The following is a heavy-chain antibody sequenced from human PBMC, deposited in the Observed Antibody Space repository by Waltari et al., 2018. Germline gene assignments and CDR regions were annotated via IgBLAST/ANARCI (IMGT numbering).Heavy chain of an antibody. J-gene: IGHJ4*02. V-gene: IGHV3-23*01. CDR3: AKDDITYDSSGYYYSLFDY. Sequence: EVQLLESGGGLVQPGGSLRLSCAASGFTFSSYAMSWVRPAPGKGREWVSAISGSGGSKYYADSVKGRFTISRDNSKNTLYLQMNSLRAEDTAVYYCAKDDITYDSSGYYYSLFDYWGQGTLVTVSS. CDR2: ISGSGGSK. CDR1: GFTFSSYA. D-gene: IGHD3-22*01.